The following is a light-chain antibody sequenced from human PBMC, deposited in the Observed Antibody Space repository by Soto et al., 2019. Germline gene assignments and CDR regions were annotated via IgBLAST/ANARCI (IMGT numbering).Light chain of an antibody. V-gene: IGLV2-8*01. J-gene: IGLJ1*01. CDR1: SSDVGAYDF. Sequence: QSALTQPPSASGSPGQSVTISCTGTSSDVGAYDFDSWYQHHPGKAPKLMIYEVTKRPSGVPDRFSGSKSGNTASLTVSGLQAEDEADYYCTSHAGNYNFPYVFGTGTKLTVL. CDR2: EVT. CDR3: TSHAGNYNFPYV.